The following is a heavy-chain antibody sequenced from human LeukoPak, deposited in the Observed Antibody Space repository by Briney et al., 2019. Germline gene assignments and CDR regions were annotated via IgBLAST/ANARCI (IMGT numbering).Heavy chain of an antibody. D-gene: IGHD4-11*01. CDR2: ISYDGNNN. V-gene: IGHV3-30-3*01. Sequence: GRSLRLSCAASGLTFSSYAMHWVRQAPGKGLEWVAAISYDGNNNYYADSVKGRFTISRDNSKNTLYLQMNSLRAEDTAVYYCARDAARVIDYWGQGTLVTVSS. CDR1: GLTFSSYA. CDR3: ARDAARVIDY. J-gene: IGHJ4*02.